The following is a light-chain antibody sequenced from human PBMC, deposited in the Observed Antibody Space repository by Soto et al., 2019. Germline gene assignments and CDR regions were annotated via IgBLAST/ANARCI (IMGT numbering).Light chain of an antibody. CDR3: QQYYRSPLS. CDR1: QSVLYSLNNRNH. V-gene: IGKV4-1*01. J-gene: IGKJ4*01. Sequence: DIVMTQSPDSLAVSLGERATLNCKSSQSVLYSLNNRNHLAWYQKKPGQPPRLLVYWASTRESGVPDRFSGSGSGKDFSLPISSLQAEDVAVYYCQQYYRSPLSFGGGTRLEIK. CDR2: WAS.